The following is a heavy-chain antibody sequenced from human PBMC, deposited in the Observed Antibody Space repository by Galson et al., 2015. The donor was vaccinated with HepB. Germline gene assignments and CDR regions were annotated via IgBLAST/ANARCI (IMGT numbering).Heavy chain of an antibody. D-gene: IGHD3-22*01. V-gene: IGHV3-66*02. Sequence: SLRLSCAASGFTVSSNYMSWVRQAPGKGLEWVSVIYSGGSTYYADSVKGRFTISRDNSKNTLYLQMNSLRAEDTAVYYCARARYYDSSGYYPPYGMDVWGQGTTVTVSS. CDR2: IYSGGST. J-gene: IGHJ6*02. CDR1: GFTVSSNY. CDR3: ARARYYDSSGYYPPYGMDV.